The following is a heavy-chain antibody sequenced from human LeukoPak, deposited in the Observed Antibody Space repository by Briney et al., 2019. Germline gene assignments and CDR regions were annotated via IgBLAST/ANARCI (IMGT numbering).Heavy chain of an antibody. D-gene: IGHD3-10*01. J-gene: IGHJ3*02. CDR1: GGTFSSYA. CDR2: IIPIFGTA. CDR3: ARGGSGSYWAFDI. V-gene: IGHV1-69*13. Sequence: SEKVSCKASGGTFSSYAISWVRQAPGQGLEWMGGIIPIFGTANYAQKFQGRVTTTADESTSTAYMELSSLRSEDTAVYYCARGGSGSYWAFDIWGQGTMVTVSS.